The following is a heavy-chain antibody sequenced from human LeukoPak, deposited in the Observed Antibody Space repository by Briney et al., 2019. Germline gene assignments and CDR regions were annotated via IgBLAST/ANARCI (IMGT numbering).Heavy chain of an antibody. CDR2: ISGSGGST. D-gene: IGHD3-10*01. CDR1: GFSFSDYW. CDR3: AKTGPFPSGIYFAVPGKNWFAP. J-gene: IGHJ5*02. V-gene: IGHV3-23*01. Sequence: GGSLRLSCAASGFSFSDYWMHWVRQGPGEGLEWVSAISGSGGSTYYADSVKGRFTISRDNSKNTLYLQMNSLRAEDTAVYYCAKTGPFPSGIYFAVPGKNWFAPWGQEPWSPSPQ.